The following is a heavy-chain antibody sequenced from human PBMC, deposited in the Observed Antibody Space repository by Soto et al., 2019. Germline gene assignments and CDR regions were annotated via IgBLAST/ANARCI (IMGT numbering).Heavy chain of an antibody. J-gene: IGHJ4*02. CDR1: GFTFSSYN. CDR2: ISSSSNYI. V-gene: IGHV3-21*01. CDR3: ARENAYGDPNSFDY. D-gene: IGHD4-17*01. Sequence: PGGSLRLSGTASGFTFSSYNMNWVRQAPGKGLEWVSSISSSSNYIYYADSMKGRFTISRDNAKNSLYLQMNSLRAEDTAVYYCARENAYGDPNSFDYWGQGTLVTVSS.